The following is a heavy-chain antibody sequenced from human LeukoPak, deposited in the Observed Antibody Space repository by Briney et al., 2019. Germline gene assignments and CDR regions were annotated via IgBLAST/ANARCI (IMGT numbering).Heavy chain of an antibody. CDR2: ISSSSTI. CDR1: GFTFSSYS. J-gene: IGHJ4*02. CDR3: QVDKYYYGSGRGS. V-gene: IGHV3-48*04. D-gene: IGHD3-10*01. Sequence: GGCLRLSCAASGFTFSSYSMNWVRQAPGKGLEWVSYISSSSTIYYADSVKGRFTISRDNAKNSLYLQMNSLRAEDTAVYYCQVDKYYYGSGRGSWGQGTLVTVSS.